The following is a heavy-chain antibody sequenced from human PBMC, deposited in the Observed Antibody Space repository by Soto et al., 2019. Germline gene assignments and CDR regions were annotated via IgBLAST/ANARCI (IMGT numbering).Heavy chain of an antibody. CDR1: GGSISSDHW. CDR3: VRNGSACLEY. V-gene: IGHV4-4*02. D-gene: IGHD3-10*01. J-gene: IGHJ4*02. Sequence: QVHLQESGPGLVKPSGTLSLSCAVSGGSISSDHWWSWVRQSPGKGLEWIGEIYHSGSASYNSALQSRVTISTDISKNQFSLKLTSVTAADTAVYYCVRNGSACLEYWGQGTLVTVSS. CDR2: IYHSGSA.